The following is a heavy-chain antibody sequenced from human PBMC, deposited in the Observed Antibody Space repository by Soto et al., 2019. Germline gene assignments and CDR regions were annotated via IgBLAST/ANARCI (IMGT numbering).Heavy chain of an antibody. J-gene: IGHJ4*02. Sequence: HPGGSLRLSCAASGFTFSSYWTSWVRQAPGKGLEWVANIKQDGSEKYYVDSVKGRFTISRDNAKNSLYLQMNSLRAEDTAVYYCARDRGYSYGSALDYWGQGTLVTVSS. CDR3: ARDRGYSYGSALDY. D-gene: IGHD5-18*01. CDR1: GFTFSSYW. V-gene: IGHV3-7*05. CDR2: IKQDGSEK.